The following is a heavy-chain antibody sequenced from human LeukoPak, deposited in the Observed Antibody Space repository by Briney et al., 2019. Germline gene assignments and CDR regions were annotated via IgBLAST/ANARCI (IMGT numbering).Heavy chain of an antibody. CDR1: GGSVSSINGA. D-gene: IGHD6-19*01. CDR3: ARDVATSGWYTFDY. J-gene: IGHJ4*02. V-gene: IGHV6-1*01. CDR2: TYYRSKWYY. Sequence: KHSQTLALTCAISGGSVSSINGAWNWVRQSPSRGLEWLGRTYYRSKWYYDYASSIQGRISINPDASKNQFSLLLHSVTPEDTAVYYCARDVATSGWYTFDYWGQGSLVTASS.